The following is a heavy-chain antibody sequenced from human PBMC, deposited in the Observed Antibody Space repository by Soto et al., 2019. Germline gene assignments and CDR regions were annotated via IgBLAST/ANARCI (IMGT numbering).Heavy chain of an antibody. J-gene: IGHJ4*02. Sequence: SETLSLTCTVSGGSISSSSYYWGWIRQPPGKGLEWIGGINYSGSTNYNPSLKSRVTISVDTSKNQFSLKLSSVTAADTAVYYCARTGSGSYYNLYYFDYWGQGTLVTVSS. CDR3: ARTGSGSYYNLYYFDY. D-gene: IGHD3-10*01. V-gene: IGHV4-39*01. CDR2: INYSGST. CDR1: GGSISSSSYY.